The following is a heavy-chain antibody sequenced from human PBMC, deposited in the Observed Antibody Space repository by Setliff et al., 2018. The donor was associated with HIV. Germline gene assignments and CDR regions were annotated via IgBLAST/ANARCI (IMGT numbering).Heavy chain of an antibody. J-gene: IGHJ4*02. CDR1: GGSISSGGYY. CDR3: AGEKYGSGSYWPY. Sequence: SETLSLTCTVSGGSISSGGYYWNWIRQHPGKGLEWIGYIYYSGSTYYNPSLKSRVTISVDTSKNQFSLKLSSVAAAGTAVYYCAGEKYGSGSYWPYWGQGILVTVSS. CDR2: IYYSGST. V-gene: IGHV4-31*03. D-gene: IGHD3-10*01.